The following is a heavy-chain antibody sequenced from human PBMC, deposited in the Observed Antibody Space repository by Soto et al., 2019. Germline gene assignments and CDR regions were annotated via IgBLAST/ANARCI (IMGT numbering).Heavy chain of an antibody. J-gene: IGHJ6*02. CDR2: IYPGDSDT. Sequence: PGESLKISCKGSGYSLTSYWIGWVRQMPGKGLKWMGIIYPGDSDTRYSPSFQGQVTNSADKSISTAYLQWSSLKASDTAMYYCAGGGVRGVITRTRDYYGMDVWGQGTTVTVSS. D-gene: IGHD3-10*01. V-gene: IGHV5-51*01. CDR1: GYSLTSYW. CDR3: AGGGVRGVITRTRDYYGMDV.